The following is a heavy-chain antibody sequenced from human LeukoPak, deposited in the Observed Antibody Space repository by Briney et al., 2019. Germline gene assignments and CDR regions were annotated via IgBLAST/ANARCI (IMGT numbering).Heavy chain of an antibody. CDR2: ISSSSSYI. D-gene: IGHD3-10*01. Sequence: GGSLRLSCAASGFTFSSYSMNWVRQAPGKGLEGGSSISSSSSYIYYADSVKGRFTISRDNAKNSLYLQMNSLRAEDTAVYYCARGLLWFGELPDYWGQGTLVTVSS. CDR1: GFTFSSYS. J-gene: IGHJ4*02. CDR3: ARGLLWFGELPDY. V-gene: IGHV3-21*01.